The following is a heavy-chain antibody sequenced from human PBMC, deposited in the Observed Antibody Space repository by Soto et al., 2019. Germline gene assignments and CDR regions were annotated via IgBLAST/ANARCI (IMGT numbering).Heavy chain of an antibody. CDR2: IIPIFGTA. V-gene: IGHV1-69*12. D-gene: IGHD3-16*02. CDR1: GGTFSSYA. CDR3: VVFTFGGVIVRPFDY. Sequence: QVQLVQSGAEVKKPGSSVKVSCKASGGTFSSYAISWVRQAPGQGLEWMGGIIPIFGTANYAQKFQGRVTNTADESTSTPYMELSSLRSEDTAVYYCVVFTFGGVIVRPFDYWGQGTLVTVSS. J-gene: IGHJ4*02.